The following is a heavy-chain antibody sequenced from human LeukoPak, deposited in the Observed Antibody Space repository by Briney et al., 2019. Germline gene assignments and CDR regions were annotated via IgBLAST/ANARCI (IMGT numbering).Heavy chain of an antibody. Sequence: GGSLRLSCAASGFTFSSYLMSWVRQAPGKGLEWVANIKQDGSEKYYVDSVKGRFTISRDNAKNSLYLQMNSLRAEDTAVYYCARGSNYYDSSGYFDWGQGTLVTVSS. V-gene: IGHV3-7*01. CDR1: GFTFSSYL. CDR2: IKQDGSEK. J-gene: IGHJ4*02. CDR3: ARGSNYYDSSGYFD. D-gene: IGHD3-22*01.